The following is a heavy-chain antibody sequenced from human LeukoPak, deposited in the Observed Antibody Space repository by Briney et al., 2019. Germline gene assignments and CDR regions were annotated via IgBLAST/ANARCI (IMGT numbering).Heavy chain of an antibody. J-gene: IGHJ5*02. CDR1: GYTFSTYP. CDR3: ARITFIAVAGTSWFDP. V-gene: IGHV7-4-1*02. CDR2: INTNTGNP. Sequence: GASVKVSCKASGYTFSTYPMNWVRQAPGQGLEWMGWINTNTGNPTYAQGFTGRFVFSLDTSVSTAYLQISSLKAEDTAVYYCARITFIAVAGTSWFDPWGQGTLVTVSS. D-gene: IGHD6-19*01.